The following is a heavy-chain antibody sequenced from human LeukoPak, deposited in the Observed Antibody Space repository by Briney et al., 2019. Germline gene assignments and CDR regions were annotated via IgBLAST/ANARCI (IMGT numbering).Heavy chain of an antibody. V-gene: IGHV1-2*02. CDR2: INPNSGGT. CDR1: GYTFTGYY. J-gene: IGHJ6*03. D-gene: IGHD6-19*01. CDR3: ARGFGTPSSGWSHYYYYYYMDV. Sequence: ASVKVSCKASGYTFTGYYMHWVRQAPGQGLEWMGWINPNSGGTNYAQKFQGRVTMTRDTSISTAYMELSRLRSDDTAVFYCARGFGTPSSGWSHYYYYYYMDVWGKGTTVTVSS.